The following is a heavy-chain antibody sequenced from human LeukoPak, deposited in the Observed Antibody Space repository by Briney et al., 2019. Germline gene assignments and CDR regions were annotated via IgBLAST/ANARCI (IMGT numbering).Heavy chain of an antibody. CDR3: AKDLGLSGILVVPAAMFGFDY. Sequence: GGSLRLSCAASGFTFSSYAMSWVRQAPGKGLEWVSAISGSGGSTYYADSVKGRFTISRDNSKNTLYLQMNSLRAEDTAVYYCAKDLGLSGILVVPAAMFGFDYWGQGTLVTVSS. J-gene: IGHJ4*02. CDR2: ISGSGGST. CDR1: GFTFSSYA. D-gene: IGHD2-2*01. V-gene: IGHV3-23*01.